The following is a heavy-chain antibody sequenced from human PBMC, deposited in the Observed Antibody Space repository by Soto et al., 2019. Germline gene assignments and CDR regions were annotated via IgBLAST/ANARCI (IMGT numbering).Heavy chain of an antibody. J-gene: IGHJ1*01. CDR2: IYSGGST. D-gene: IGHD3-22*01. Sequence: LRLSCAASGFTVSSNYMSWVRQAPGKGLEWVSVIYSGGSTYYADSVKGRFTISRDNSKNTLYLQMNSLRAEDTAVYYCARASEYYDSSAHRYFQHWGQGTLVTVSS. CDR1: GFTVSSNY. V-gene: IGHV3-66*01. CDR3: ARASEYYDSSAHRYFQH.